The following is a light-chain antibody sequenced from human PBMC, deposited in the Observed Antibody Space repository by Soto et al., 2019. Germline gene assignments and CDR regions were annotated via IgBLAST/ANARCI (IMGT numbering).Light chain of an antibody. CDR3: GTWDSSLSAGL. Sequence: QSVLTQPPSVSAAPGQKVTISCSGSSSNIGKNYVSWYQQLPGTAPKLLIYDSNKRPSGIPDRFSGSKSGTSATLGITGLQTGDEADYYCGTWDSSLSAGLFGGGTKVTVL. J-gene: IGLJ2*01. V-gene: IGLV1-51*01. CDR2: DSN. CDR1: SSNIGKNY.